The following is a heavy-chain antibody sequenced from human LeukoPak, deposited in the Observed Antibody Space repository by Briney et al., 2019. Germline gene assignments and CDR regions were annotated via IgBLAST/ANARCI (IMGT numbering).Heavy chain of an antibody. J-gene: IGHJ6*03. CDR3: ARELGYYYGSGNYMDV. CDR2: IKPDGRDT. D-gene: IGHD3-10*01. Sequence: GGSLRLSCAASGFTFSSYSMSWVRQAPGKGLEWVATIKPDGRDTYYVDSVKGRFTISRDNAKNSLYLQMKSLRAEDTAVYYCARELGYYYGSGNYMDVWGKGTTVTISS. V-gene: IGHV3-7*01. CDR1: GFTFSSYS.